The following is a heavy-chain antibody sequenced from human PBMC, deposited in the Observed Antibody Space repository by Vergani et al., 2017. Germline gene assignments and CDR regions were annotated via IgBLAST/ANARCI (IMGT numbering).Heavy chain of an antibody. Sequence: EVQMVESGGGLVQPGRSLRLSCAASGFIFDDYAMHWVRQAPGKGLEWVSGISWNSGSIAYADSVKGRFTISRDNAKNSLYLQMNSLRAEDTAVYYCARDWNIAAASVGMDVWGQGTTVTVSS. CDR3: ARDWNIAAASVGMDV. V-gene: IGHV3-9*01. J-gene: IGHJ6*02. CDR1: GFIFDDYA. CDR2: ISWNSGSI. D-gene: IGHD6-25*01.